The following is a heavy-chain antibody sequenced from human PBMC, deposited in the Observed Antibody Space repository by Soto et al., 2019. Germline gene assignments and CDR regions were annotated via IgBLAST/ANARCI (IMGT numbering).Heavy chain of an antibody. CDR1: GFTFSSYA. J-gene: IGHJ4*02. CDR3: ARDRLHSSWSSVDY. V-gene: IGHV3-30-3*01. CDR2: ISYDGSNK. D-gene: IGHD6-13*01. Sequence: GGSLRLSCAASGFTFSSYAMHWVRQAPGKGLEWVAVISYDGSNKYYADSVKGRFTISRDNSKNTLYLQMNSLRAEDTAVYYCARDRLHSSWSSVDYWGQGTLVAVSS.